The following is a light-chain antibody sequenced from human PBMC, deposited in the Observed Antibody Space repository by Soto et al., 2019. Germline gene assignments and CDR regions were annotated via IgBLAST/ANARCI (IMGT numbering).Light chain of an antibody. V-gene: IGKV3-20*01. Sequence: IVLTQSPVTLSLSPGERATLSCRASQSVTSSYLAWYQQKPGQAPRLLIYAASNRATGVPDRFSGSGSGTDFTLTISRLEPEDLAVYYCQRYDSSPLAYTFGQGTNLEI. J-gene: IGKJ2*01. CDR3: QRYDSSPLAYT. CDR1: QSVTSSY. CDR2: AAS.